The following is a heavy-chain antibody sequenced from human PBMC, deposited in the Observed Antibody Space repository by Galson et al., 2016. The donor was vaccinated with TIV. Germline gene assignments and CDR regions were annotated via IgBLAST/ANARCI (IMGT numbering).Heavy chain of an antibody. CDR2: ISAYSGDT. J-gene: IGHJ6*02. V-gene: IGHV1-18*04. Sequence: SVKVSCKASGYTFSKYGVSWVRQAPGQGLEWMGWISAYSGDTNYAQKLQGRVTMTTDTSTSTAYMDLRSLKSDDTAVYYCTRVRGSMTMILVVDYYFGMDVWGQGTTVTASS. D-gene: IGHD3-22*01. CDR1: GYTFSKYG. CDR3: TRVRGSMTMILVVDYYFGMDV.